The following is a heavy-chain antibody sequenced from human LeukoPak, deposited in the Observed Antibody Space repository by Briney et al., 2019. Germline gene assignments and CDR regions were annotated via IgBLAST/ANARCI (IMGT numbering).Heavy chain of an antibody. CDR1: GFIFSDYN. J-gene: IGHJ4*02. V-gene: IGHV3-48*04. Sequence: GGSLRLSCEASGFIFSDYNMNWVRQAPGKGLEWLSFIDSSSSTIYYADSVKGRFAISRDNAKNSLFLQMDSLRAEDTALYYCARDEYHLVQGYYFDYWGQGTLVTVSS. D-gene: IGHD6-13*01. CDR3: ARDEYHLVQGYYFDY. CDR2: IDSSSSTI.